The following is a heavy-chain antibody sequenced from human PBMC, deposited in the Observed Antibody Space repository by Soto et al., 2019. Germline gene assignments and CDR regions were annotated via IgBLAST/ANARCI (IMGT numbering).Heavy chain of an antibody. J-gene: IGHJ6*02. Sequence: QVQLVQSGAEVKKPGSSVKVSCKASGGTFSSYAISWVRQAPGQGLEWMGGIIPIFGTANYAQKFQGRVTITADKSTSTAYMELSSLRSEDTAVYYCARGGPYYDFWRGRGQWDVWGQGTTVTVSS. CDR3: ARGGPYYDFWRGRGQWDV. D-gene: IGHD3-3*01. V-gene: IGHV1-69*06. CDR1: GGTFSSYA. CDR2: IIPIFGTA.